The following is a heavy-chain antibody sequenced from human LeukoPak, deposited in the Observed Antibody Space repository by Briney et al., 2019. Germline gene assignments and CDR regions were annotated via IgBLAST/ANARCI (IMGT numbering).Heavy chain of an antibody. J-gene: IGHJ4*02. CDR3: ARVASEGTQPANFDY. CDR1: GGSISSGGYS. V-gene: IGHV4-30-2*01. D-gene: IGHD2-2*01. Sequence: SSETLSLTCAVSGGSISSGGYSWSWIRQPPGKGLEWIGYIYHSGSAYYNPSLKSRVTISVDRSKNQFSLKLSSVTAADTAVYYCARVASEGTQPANFDYWGQGTLVTVSS. CDR2: IYHSGSA.